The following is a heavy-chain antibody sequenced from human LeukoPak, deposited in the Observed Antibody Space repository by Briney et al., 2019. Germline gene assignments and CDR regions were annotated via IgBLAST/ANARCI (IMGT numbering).Heavy chain of an antibody. CDR2: ISGSGCSS. V-gene: IGHV3-23*01. Sequence: GGSLRLSCAASGFTFSSYAMSGVRQAPGKGLEWVSAISGSGCSSYYADSVKGRLTISRDNSKKTLYLQMNSLRDEDTAVYYCAVGVGATLHTFDCWGQGTQVTVSS. J-gene: IGHJ4*02. CDR1: GFTFSSYA. D-gene: IGHD1-26*01. CDR3: AVGVGATLHTFDC.